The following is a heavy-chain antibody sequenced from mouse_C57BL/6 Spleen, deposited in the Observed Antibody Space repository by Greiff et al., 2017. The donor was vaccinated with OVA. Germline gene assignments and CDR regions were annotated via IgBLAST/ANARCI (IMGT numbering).Heavy chain of an antibody. J-gene: IGHJ3*01. V-gene: IGHV1-54*01. Sequence: QVQLQQSGAELVRPGTSVKVSCKASGYAFTNYLIEWVKQRPGQGLEWIGVINPGSGGTNYNEKFKGKATLTADKSSSTAYMQLSSLTSEDSAVYFCARSESGLTGTRCAYWGQGTLVTVSA. CDR2: INPGSGGT. D-gene: IGHD4-1*01. CDR3: ARSESGLTGTRCAY. CDR1: GYAFTNYL.